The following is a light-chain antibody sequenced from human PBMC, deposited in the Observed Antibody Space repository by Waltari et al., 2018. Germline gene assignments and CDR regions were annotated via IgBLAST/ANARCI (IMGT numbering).Light chain of an antibody. Sequence: EIVLTQSPVTLSLSPGERATLSCRDSQSVSNNFLNWYQQKPGQAPRLLIYGASSRATGIPDRFSGSGSGTDFTLTISRLEPEDFAVYYCQQYDSIVLTFGGGTKVEI. CDR2: GAS. CDR1: QSVSNNF. V-gene: IGKV3-20*01. CDR3: QQYDSIVLT. J-gene: IGKJ4*01.